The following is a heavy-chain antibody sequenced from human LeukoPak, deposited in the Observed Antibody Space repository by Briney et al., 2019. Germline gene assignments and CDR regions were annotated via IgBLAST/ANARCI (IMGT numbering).Heavy chain of an antibody. V-gene: IGHV3-48*04. J-gene: IGHJ4*02. D-gene: IGHD1-26*01. CDR2: ISCSRSTI. CDR3: AREGSGSYYFDY. Sequence: GGSLRLSCAASGFTFSIYSFNWVRQAPGKGLEWLSFISCSRSTIYSADSVKGRFTISRDNAKNSLYLQMNSLRAEDTAVYYCAREGSGSYYFDYWGQGTLVTVSS. CDR1: GFTFSIYS.